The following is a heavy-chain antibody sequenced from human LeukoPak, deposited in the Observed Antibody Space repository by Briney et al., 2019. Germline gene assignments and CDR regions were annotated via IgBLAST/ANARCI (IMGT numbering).Heavy chain of an antibody. J-gene: IGHJ4*02. Sequence: PGGSLRLSCAASGFTFGDYAMHWVRQAPGKGLEWVAVISYDGSNKYYADSVKGRFTISRDNSKNTLYLQMNSLRAEDTAVYYCARDAGYYGSGSYYSHYFDYWGQGTLVTVSS. V-gene: IGHV3-30-3*01. CDR2: ISYDGSNK. CDR3: ARDAGYYGSGSYYSHYFDY. D-gene: IGHD3-10*01. CDR1: GFTFGDYA.